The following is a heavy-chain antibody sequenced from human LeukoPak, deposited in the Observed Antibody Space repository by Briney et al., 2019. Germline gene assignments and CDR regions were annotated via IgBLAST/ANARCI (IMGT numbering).Heavy chain of an antibody. D-gene: IGHD6-19*01. V-gene: IGHV3-74*01. CDR2: ISGDGSAR. CDR3: AGYSSGWFFDY. Sequence: PGGSLRLPCSASGFSFSTYWMHWVRQAPGLGLEWVSRISGDGSAREYADSVKGRFTISRDNARSTLYLQMNSLRVDDTAMYYCAGYSSGWFFDYWGQGNLVTVSS. CDR1: GFSFSTYW. J-gene: IGHJ4*02.